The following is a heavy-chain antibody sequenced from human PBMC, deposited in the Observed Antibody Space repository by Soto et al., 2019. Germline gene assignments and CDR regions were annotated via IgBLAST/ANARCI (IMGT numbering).Heavy chain of an antibody. CDR2: VENKASGYTT. D-gene: IGHD1-26*01. V-gene: IGHV3-72*01. J-gene: IGHJ5*02. CDR3: TRVVGATLFWWFDP. Sequence: SGGSLRLSCAASGFTFSGHHMDWVRQAPGKGLEWVGRVENKASGYTTQYAASVKGRFTISRDDSENSLYLQMNSLKIEDTAVYYCTRVVGATLFWWFDPWSQGTLVTVSS. CDR1: GFTFSGHH.